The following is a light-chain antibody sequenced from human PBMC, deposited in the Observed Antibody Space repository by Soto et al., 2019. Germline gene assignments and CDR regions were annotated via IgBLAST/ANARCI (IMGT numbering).Light chain of an antibody. CDR2: DAS. V-gene: IGKV3-20*01. CDR3: QQYGRSPRT. Sequence: EIVLTQSPGTLSLSPGERATLSCRASQSVTSSSLAWYQQKPGQAPRLLIYDASSRATGIPDRFSGSGSGTDFILTISRLEPDDFAVYYCQQYGRSPRTFGQGTKVDIK. CDR1: QSVTSSS. J-gene: IGKJ1*01.